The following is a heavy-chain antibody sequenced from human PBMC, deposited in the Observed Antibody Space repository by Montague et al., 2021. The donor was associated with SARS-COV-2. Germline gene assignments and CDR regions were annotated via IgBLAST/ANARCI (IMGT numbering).Heavy chain of an antibody. CDR2: IYYSGST. Sequence: SETLSLTYTVSGGSISGYYWSWIRQSPVKGLEWIGYIYYSGSTKYNPXXXSRVTVSVDRSKNQVSLKLRSVTPADTAVYYCARLLRSCSNGVCRTYYYYAMDVWGQGTTVTVSS. CDR1: GGSISGYY. D-gene: IGHD2-8*01. CDR3: ARLLRSCSNGVCRTYYYYAMDV. J-gene: IGHJ6*02. V-gene: IGHV4-59*01.